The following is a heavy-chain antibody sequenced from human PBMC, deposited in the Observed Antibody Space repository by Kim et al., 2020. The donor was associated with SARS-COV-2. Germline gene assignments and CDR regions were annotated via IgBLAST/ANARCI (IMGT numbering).Heavy chain of an antibody. CDR3: AKDPQRFPPAAMRGGYYYYYGMDV. D-gene: IGHD2-2*01. CDR1: GFTFSSYA. Sequence: GGSLRLSCAASGFTFSSYAMSWVRQAPGKGLEWVSAISGSGGSTYYADSVKGRFTISRDNSKNTLYLQMNSLRAEDTAVYYCAKDPQRFPPAAMRGGYYYYYGMDVWGQGTTVTVSS. V-gene: IGHV3-23*01. J-gene: IGHJ6*02. CDR2: ISGSGGST.